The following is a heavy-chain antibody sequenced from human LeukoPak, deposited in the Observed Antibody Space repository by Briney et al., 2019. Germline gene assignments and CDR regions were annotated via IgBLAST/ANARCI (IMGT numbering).Heavy chain of an antibody. CDR2: INHSGST. J-gene: IGHJ6*02. Sequence: SETLSLTCAVYGGSFSGYYWSWIRQPPGKGLEWIGEINHSGSTNYNPSPKSRVTISVDTSKNQFSLKLSSVTAADTAAYYCARIPRYCSGGSCYTGFYYYYYGMDVWGQGTTVTVSS. CDR3: ARIPRYCSGGSCYTGFYYYYYGMDV. V-gene: IGHV4-34*01. D-gene: IGHD2-15*01. CDR1: GGSFSGYY.